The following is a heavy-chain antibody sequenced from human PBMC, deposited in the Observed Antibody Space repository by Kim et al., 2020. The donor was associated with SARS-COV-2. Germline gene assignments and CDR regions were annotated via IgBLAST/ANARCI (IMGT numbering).Heavy chain of an antibody. D-gene: IGHD3-10*01. CDR1: GFTFSSYW. CDR2: IKQDGSEK. Sequence: GGSLRLSCAASGFTFSSYWMSWVRQAPGKGLEWVANIKQDGSEKYYVDSVKGRFTISRDNAKNSLYLQMNSLRAEDTAVYYCAREPQLLWFGDYYYYGMDVWGQGTTVTVSS. CDR3: AREPQLLWFGDYYYYGMDV. V-gene: IGHV3-7*01. J-gene: IGHJ6*02.